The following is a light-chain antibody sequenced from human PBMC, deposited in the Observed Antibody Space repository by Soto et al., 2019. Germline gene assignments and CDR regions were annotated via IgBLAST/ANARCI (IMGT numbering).Light chain of an antibody. CDR1: QGIRND. J-gene: IGKJ1*01. CDR2: AAS. V-gene: IGKV1-6*01. Sequence: AIQMTQSPSSLSASVGDRVTITCRASQGIRNDLGWYQQKPGKAPKLLIYAASTLQSGVPSRFSGSGSGTDFTLTISSLQPEDVATYYCLQDYTSLRTFGQGTKVEIK. CDR3: LQDYTSLRT.